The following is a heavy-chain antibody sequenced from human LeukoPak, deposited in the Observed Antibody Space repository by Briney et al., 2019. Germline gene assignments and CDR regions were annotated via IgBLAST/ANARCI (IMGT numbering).Heavy chain of an antibody. CDR2: ISGSGTST. J-gene: IGHJ4*02. CDR3: ARDLGVVVAATVYFDY. Sequence: GGSLRLSCAASGFTFSSYAMSWVRQAPGKGLEWVSIISGSGTSTDYAGSVKGRFTISRDNAKNSLYLQMNSLRAEDTAVYYCARDLGVVVAATVYFDYWGQGTLVTVSS. D-gene: IGHD2-15*01. CDR1: GFTFSSYA. V-gene: IGHV3-23*01.